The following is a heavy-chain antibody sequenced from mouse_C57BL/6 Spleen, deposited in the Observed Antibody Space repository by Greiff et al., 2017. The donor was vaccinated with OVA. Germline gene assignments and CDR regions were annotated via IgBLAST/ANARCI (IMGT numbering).Heavy chain of an antibody. CDR3: ARKEGSNYEGWFAY. CDR2: IYPRSGNT. V-gene: IGHV1-81*01. Sequence: VKLVESGAELARPGASVKLSCKASGYTFTSYGISWVKQRTGQGLEWIGEIYPRSGNTYYNEKFKGKATLTADKSSSTAYMELRSLTSEDSAVYFCARKEGSNYEGWFAYWGQGTLVTVSA. D-gene: IGHD2-5*01. CDR1: GYTFTSYG. J-gene: IGHJ3*01.